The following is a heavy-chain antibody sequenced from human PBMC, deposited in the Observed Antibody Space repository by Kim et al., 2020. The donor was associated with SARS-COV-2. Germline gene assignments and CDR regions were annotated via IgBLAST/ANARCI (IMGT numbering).Heavy chain of an antibody. Sequence: SETLSLTCTVSGGSISSYYWSWIRQSPGKGLEWIVYIYYSGSTNYNPSLKTRVTISVDTSKNQFSLNLNSVTAADTAVYYCARGEHSSGYYPVVIWGQGTMVTVSS. D-gene: IGHD3-22*01. CDR1: GGSISSYY. CDR3: ARGEHSSGYYPVVI. J-gene: IGHJ3*02. V-gene: IGHV4-59*01. CDR2: IYYSGST.